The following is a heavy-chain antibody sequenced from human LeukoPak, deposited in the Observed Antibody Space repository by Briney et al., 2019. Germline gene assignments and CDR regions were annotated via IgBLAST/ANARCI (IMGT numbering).Heavy chain of an antibody. J-gene: IGHJ4*02. Sequence: GGSLRLSCAASGFTFSSYSMNWVRQAPGKGLEWVSSISSSSSYIYYADSVKGRFTISRDNAKNSLYLQMNSLRAEDTAVYYCARSWVGATDVDYWGQGTLVTVSS. CDR2: ISSSSSYI. D-gene: IGHD1-26*01. V-gene: IGHV3-21*01. CDR1: GFTFSSYS. CDR3: ARSWVGATDVDY.